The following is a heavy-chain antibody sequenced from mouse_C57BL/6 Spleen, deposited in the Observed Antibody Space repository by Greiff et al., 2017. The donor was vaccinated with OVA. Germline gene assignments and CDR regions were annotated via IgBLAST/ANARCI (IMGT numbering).Heavy chain of an antibody. V-gene: IGHV1-55*01. CDR2: IYPGSGST. D-gene: IGHD2-3*01. J-gene: IGHJ4*01. Sequence: QVQLKQPGAELVKPGASVKMSCKASGYTFTSYWITWVKQRPGQGLEWIGDIYPGSGSTNYNEKFKSKATLTVDTSSSTAYMQLSSLTSEDAAVYYCARPNDGYWMDYWGQGTSVTVSS. CDR1: GYTFTSYW. CDR3: ARPNDGYWMDY.